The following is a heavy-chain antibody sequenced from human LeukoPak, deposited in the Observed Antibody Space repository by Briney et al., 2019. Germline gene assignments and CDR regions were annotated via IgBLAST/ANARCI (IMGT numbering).Heavy chain of an antibody. CDR1: GGSFSGYY. Sequence: SETLSLTCAVYGGSFSGYYWSWIRQPPGKGLERIGEINHSGSTNYNPSLKSRVTILVDTSKNQFSLKLSSVTAADTAVYYCARGRGSGYQYPDYWGQGTLVTVSS. CDR3: ARGRGSGYQYPDY. J-gene: IGHJ4*02. D-gene: IGHD3-22*01. CDR2: INHSGST. V-gene: IGHV4-34*01.